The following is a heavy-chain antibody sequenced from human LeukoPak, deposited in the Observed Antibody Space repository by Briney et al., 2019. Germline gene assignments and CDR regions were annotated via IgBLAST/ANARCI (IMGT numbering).Heavy chain of an antibody. CDR2: ISYIGST. Sequence: SETLSLTCAVSADSFSSHYWTWIRQPPGKGLEWIGYISYIGSTNYNPSLKSRVTISIDTSKNQISLKLSSVTAADTAVYYCARDLVTVTKGFDIWGQGTMVSVSS. D-gene: IGHD4-17*01. CDR3: ARDLVTVTKGFDI. V-gene: IGHV4-59*11. J-gene: IGHJ3*02. CDR1: ADSFSSHY.